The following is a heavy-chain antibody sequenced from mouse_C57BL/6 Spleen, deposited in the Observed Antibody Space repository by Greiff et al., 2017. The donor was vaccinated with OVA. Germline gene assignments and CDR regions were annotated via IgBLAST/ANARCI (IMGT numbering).Heavy chain of an antibody. D-gene: IGHD1-1*01. CDR1: GYTFTDYE. V-gene: IGHV1-15*01. CDR3: TRRVYGSSTAWFDY. CDR2: IDTETGGT. J-gene: IGHJ3*01. Sequence: VQLQQSGAELVRPGASVTLSCKASGYTFTDYEMHWVKQTPVHGLEWIGAIDTETGGTAYNQKFKGKAILTADKSSSTAYMELRSLTSEDSAVYYCTRRVYGSSTAWFDYWGQGTLVTVSA.